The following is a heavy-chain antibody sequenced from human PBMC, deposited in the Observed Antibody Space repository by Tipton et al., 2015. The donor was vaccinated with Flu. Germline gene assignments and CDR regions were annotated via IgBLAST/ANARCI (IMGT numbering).Heavy chain of an antibody. D-gene: IGHD6-19*01. CDR3: ARGVDSSGWYDY. CDR1: GGSISSGSYY. J-gene: IGHJ4*02. Sequence: LRLSCTVSGGSISSGSYYWSWIRQPAGKGLEWIGRIYTSGSTNYNPSLKSRVTISVDTSKSQFSLKLSSVTAADTAVYYCARGVDSSGWYDYWGQGTLVTVSS. V-gene: IGHV4-61*02. CDR2: IYTSGST.